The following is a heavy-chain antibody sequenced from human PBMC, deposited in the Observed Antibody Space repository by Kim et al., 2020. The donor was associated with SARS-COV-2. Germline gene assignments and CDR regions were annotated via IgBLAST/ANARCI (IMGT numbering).Heavy chain of an antibody. CDR3: ARSGDGQQLVRSFDY. J-gene: IGHJ4*02. V-gene: IGHV3-21*01. Sequence: GGSLRLSCAASGFTFSSYSMNWVRQAPGKGLEWVSSISSSSSYIYYADSVKGRFTISRDNAKNSLYLQMNSLRAEDTAVYYCARSGDGQQLVRSFDYWGQGTLVTVSS. CDR2: ISSSSSYI. D-gene: IGHD6-13*01. CDR1: GFTFSSYS.